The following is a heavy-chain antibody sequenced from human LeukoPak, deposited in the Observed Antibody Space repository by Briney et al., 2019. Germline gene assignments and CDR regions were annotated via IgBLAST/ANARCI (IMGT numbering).Heavy chain of an antibody. CDR2: ISSSDSTI. CDR3: ARADCSSISCYELDY. J-gene: IGHJ4*02. V-gene: IGHV3-11*04. Sequence: GGSLRLSCAGSGFTFSDYYMSWIRQAPGKGLEWVSYISSSDSTIYYTDSVKGRFTISRDNAKNSLYLQMNSLRADDTAVYYCARADCSSISCYELDYWGQGTLVTVSS. CDR1: GFTFSDYY. D-gene: IGHD2-2*01.